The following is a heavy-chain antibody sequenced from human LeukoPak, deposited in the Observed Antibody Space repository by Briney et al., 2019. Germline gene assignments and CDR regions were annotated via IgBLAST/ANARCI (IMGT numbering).Heavy chain of an antibody. J-gene: IGHJ4*02. V-gene: IGHV3-74*01. CDR3: ANDSAKKYDDY. CDR1: GFTFSSYW. D-gene: IGHD3-10*01. CDR2: INSDGSST. Sequence: GGSLRLSCAASGFTFSSYWMHWVRQAPGKGLVWVSRINSDGSSTSYADSVKGRFTISRDNAKNTLYLQMNSLRAEDTAVYYCANDSAKKYDDYWGQGTLVTVSS.